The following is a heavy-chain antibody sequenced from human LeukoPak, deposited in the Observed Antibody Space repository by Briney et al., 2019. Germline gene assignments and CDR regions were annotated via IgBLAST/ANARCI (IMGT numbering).Heavy chain of an antibody. D-gene: IGHD6-19*01. Sequence: GASVKASCKASGYTFTSYGISWVRQAPGQGLEWMGWISAYNGNTNYAQKLQGRVTMTTDTSTSTAYMELRSLRSDDTAVYYCAREIGIAVAGTIYYYYGMDVWGKGTTVTVSS. J-gene: IGHJ6*04. CDR2: ISAYNGNT. CDR3: AREIGIAVAGTIYYYYGMDV. CDR1: GYTFTSYG. V-gene: IGHV1-18*04.